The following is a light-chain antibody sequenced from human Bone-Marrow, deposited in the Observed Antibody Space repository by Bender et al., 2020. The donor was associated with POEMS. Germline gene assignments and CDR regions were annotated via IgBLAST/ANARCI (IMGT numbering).Light chain of an antibody. Sequence: QSAPTQPASVSGSPGQSITISCTGTSSDIGGYNYVSWYQQHPGKAPKLIVSEVYKRPSGVPDRFSGSKSGNTASLTVSGLQTEDEANYYCSSYASTNTLLFGGGTKLTVL. V-gene: IGLV2-8*01. CDR2: EVY. J-gene: IGLJ2*01. CDR1: SSDIGGYNY. CDR3: SSYASTNTLL.